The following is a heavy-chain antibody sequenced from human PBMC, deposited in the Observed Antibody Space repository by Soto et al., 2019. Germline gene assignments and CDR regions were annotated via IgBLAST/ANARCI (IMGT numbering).Heavy chain of an antibody. CDR1: GNSFTSYW. V-gene: IGHV5-51*01. CDR3: ARLNSGINAHASDI. Sequence: ESLKISCKCSGNSFTSYWIGAVRQMPGEGLEWMGLIYPGDSGTRYSPAFQGQVSITAYKSVATAYLQLSSQKASDTAIDYYARLNSGINAHASDIWGQGTMVTVSS. D-gene: IGHD1-26*01. J-gene: IGHJ3*02. CDR2: IYPGDSGT.